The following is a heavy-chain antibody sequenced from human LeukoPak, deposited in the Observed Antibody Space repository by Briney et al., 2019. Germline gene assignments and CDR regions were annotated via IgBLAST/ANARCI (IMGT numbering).Heavy chain of an antibody. CDR3: ARGNYGDYATSDY. CDR2: INWNGGST. V-gene: IGHV3-20*04. CDR1: GFTFDDYG. J-gene: IGHJ4*02. D-gene: IGHD4-17*01. Sequence: PGGSLRLSCAASGFTFDDYGMSWVRQAPGKGLEWVSGINWNGGSTGYADSLKGRFTISRDNAKNSLYLQMNSLIAEDTALYYCARGNYGDYATSDYWGQGTLVTVSS.